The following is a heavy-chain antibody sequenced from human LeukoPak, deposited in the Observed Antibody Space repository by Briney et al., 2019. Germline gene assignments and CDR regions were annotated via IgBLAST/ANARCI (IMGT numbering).Heavy chain of an antibody. V-gene: IGHV4-59*01. CDR3: ARGGYYGSGNDFRFDP. Sequence: SETLSLTCTVSIGSISNYYWSWIRQSPGKGLECIGYIHYTGSTNYNPSLKSRVTISVETSKNQFSLKLKSVTAADTAVYYCARGGYYGSGNDFRFDPWGQGTLVTVSS. J-gene: IGHJ5*02. CDR1: IGSISNYY. CDR2: IHYTGST. D-gene: IGHD3-10*01.